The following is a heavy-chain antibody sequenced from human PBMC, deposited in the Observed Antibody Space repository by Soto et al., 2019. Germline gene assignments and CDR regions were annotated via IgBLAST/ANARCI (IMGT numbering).Heavy chain of an antibody. V-gene: IGHV3-23*01. CDR1: GFTFSSYA. D-gene: IGHD3-16*02. J-gene: IGHJ4*02. CDR3: SKKPARGFIDDPFDY. CDR2: ISGSGGST. Sequence: HPGGSLRLSCAASGFTFSSYAMSWVRQAPGKGLEWVSAISGSGGSTYYADSVKGRFTISRDNSKNTLYLQMNSLRAEDTAVYYCSKKPARGFIDDPFDYWGQGTLVTVSS.